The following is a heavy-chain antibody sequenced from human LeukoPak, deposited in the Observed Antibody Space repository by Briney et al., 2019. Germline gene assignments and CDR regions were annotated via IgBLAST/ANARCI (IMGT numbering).Heavy chain of an antibody. Sequence: SETLSLTCTVSGDSISSYYWSWIRQPAGKGLEWIGRIYTSGSTNYNPSLKSRVTMSVDTSRNQFSLKLSSVTAADTAVYYCARETTMVRGVILQINYYGMDVWGQGTTVTVSS. V-gene: IGHV4-4*07. CDR1: GDSISSYY. CDR3: ARETTMVRGVILQINYYGMDV. J-gene: IGHJ6*02. CDR2: IYTSGST. D-gene: IGHD3-10*01.